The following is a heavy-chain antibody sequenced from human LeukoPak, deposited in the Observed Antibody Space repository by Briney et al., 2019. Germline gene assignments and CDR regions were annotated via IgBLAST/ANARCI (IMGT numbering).Heavy chain of an antibody. CDR3: ARDCPRVPGFYYDSSGPSAGFDP. CDR2: IIPIFGTA. D-gene: IGHD3-22*01. V-gene: IGHV1-69*13. Sequence: SVKVSCTASGGTFSSYAISWVRQAPGQGLEWMGGIIPIFGTANYAQKFQGRVTITADESTSTAYMELSSLRSEDTAVYYCARDCPRVPGFYYDSSGPSAGFDPWGQGTLVTVSS. CDR1: GGTFSSYA. J-gene: IGHJ5*02.